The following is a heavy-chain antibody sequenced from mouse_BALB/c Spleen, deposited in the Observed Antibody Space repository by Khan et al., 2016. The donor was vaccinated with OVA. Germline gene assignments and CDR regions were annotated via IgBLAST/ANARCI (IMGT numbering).Heavy chain of an antibody. Sequence: QVQLKQSGAELAKPGASVKMSCKASGYTFINYWILWVKQRPGQGLEWIGYINPSTGYTEYNQNLKDKATLTADKSSSTAYMQLSSLTSEDSAVYYCARRGLRWDFDYGGQGTTLTVSS. V-gene: IGHV1-7*01. CDR3: ARRGLRWDFDY. CDR2: INPSTGYT. D-gene: IGHD1-1*01. CDR1: GYTFINYW. J-gene: IGHJ2*01.